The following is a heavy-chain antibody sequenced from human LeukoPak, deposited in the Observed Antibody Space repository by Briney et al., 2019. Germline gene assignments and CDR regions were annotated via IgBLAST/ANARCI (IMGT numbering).Heavy chain of an antibody. CDR3: ARRLGGSGSYRYYYGMDV. CDR1: GYSFTSHW. V-gene: IGHV5-51*01. D-gene: IGHD3-10*01. CDR2: IYPGDSDT. J-gene: IGHJ6*02. Sequence: GESLKISCKGSGYSFTSHWIGWVRQMPGKGLEWMGIIYPGDSDTRYSPSFQGQVTISADKSISTAYLQWSSLKASDTAMYYCARRLGGSGSYRYYYGMDVWGQGTTVTVSS.